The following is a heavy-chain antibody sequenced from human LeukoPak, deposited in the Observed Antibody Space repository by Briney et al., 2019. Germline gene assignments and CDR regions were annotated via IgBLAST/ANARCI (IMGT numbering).Heavy chain of an antibody. V-gene: IGHV4-34*01. Sequence: SETLSLTCAVYGGSFSAYHWSWIRQPPEKGLEWIGEINHSGRITYNPSPKSRATTSLHTTKTQFSPTLSAVTAADTAVYYCARVDDYWGQGTRVTVSS. CDR2: INHSGRI. J-gene: IGHJ4*02. CDR1: GGSFSAYH. CDR3: ARVDDY.